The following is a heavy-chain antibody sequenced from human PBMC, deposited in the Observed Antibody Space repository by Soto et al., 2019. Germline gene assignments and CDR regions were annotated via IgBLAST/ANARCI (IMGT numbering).Heavy chain of an antibody. V-gene: IGHV5-51*01. CDR2: IYPGDSDT. D-gene: IGHD6-13*01. CDR3: ARRKAAAGNWFDP. J-gene: IGHJ5*02. Sequence: GESLKISCNGSGYSFTIYWIGWVRQMPGKGLEWMGIIYPGDSDTRYSPSFQGQVTISADKSISTAYLQWSSLKASDTAMYYCARRKAAAGNWFDPWGQGTLVTVSS. CDR1: GYSFTIYW.